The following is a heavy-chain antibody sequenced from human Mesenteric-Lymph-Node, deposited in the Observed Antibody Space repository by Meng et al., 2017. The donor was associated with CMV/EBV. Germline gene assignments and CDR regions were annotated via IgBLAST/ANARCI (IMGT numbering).Heavy chain of an antibody. V-gene: IGHV3-15*01. CDR2: IKSKTDGGTT. CDR3: TTAKMYYDFWSGYYNVDDY. J-gene: IGHJ4*02. CDR1: GFTFSNAW. Sequence: GESLKISCAASGFTFSNAWMSWVRQAPGKGLEWVGRIKSKTDGGTTDYAAPVKGRFTISRDDSKNTLYLQMNSLKTEDTAVYYCTTAKMYYDFWSGYYNVDDYWGQGTLVTVSS. D-gene: IGHD3-3*01.